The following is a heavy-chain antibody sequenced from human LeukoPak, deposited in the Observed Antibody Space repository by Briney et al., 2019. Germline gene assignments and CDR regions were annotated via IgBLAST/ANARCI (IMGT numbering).Heavy chain of an antibody. D-gene: IGHD3-3*02. CDR1: GGSISSSSYY. V-gene: IGHV4-39*01. CDR2: IFYGGST. CDR3: GRHSRVLGDY. Sequence: RPSVTLSLTCTVSGGSISSSSYYWGWIRQPPGKGLEWIGSIFYGGSTYYNPSLKSRVTISVDTSKNQFSLKLSSVTAADTAVYSCGRHSRVLGDYWGQGTLVTVSS. J-gene: IGHJ4*02.